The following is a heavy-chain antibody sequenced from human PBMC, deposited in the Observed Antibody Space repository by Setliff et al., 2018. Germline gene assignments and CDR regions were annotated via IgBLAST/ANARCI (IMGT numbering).Heavy chain of an antibody. Sequence: SSETLSLTCAVSGYFISSGYNWGWIRQPPGKGLEWIGSIYYSGSTYYNPSLKSRVTISVDTSKNQFSLKLSSVTAADTAVYYCARRETYYNFWSGYYAYWGRGTLVTVSS. CDR1: GYFISSGYN. CDR3: ARRETYYNFWSGYYAY. V-gene: IGHV4-38-2*01. D-gene: IGHD3-3*01. CDR2: IYYSGST. J-gene: IGHJ4*02.